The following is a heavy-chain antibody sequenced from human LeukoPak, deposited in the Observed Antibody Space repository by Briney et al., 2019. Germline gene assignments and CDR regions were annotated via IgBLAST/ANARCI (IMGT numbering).Heavy chain of an antibody. D-gene: IGHD6-13*01. CDR1: GFTFSSYS. J-gene: IGHJ4*02. CDR2: INHSGST. V-gene: IGHV4-34*01. Sequence: PGGSLRLSCAASGFTFSSYSMNWIRQPPGKGLEWIGEINHSGSTNYNPSLKSRVTISVDTSKNQFSLKLSSVTAADTAVYYCARYVAAAGFDYWGQGTLVTVSS. CDR3: ARYVAAAGFDY.